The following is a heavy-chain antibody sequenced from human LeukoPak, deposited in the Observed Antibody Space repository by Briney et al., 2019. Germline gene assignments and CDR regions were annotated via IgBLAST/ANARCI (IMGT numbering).Heavy chain of an antibody. Sequence: ASVRVSCKASGYTFTSYDINWVRQAPGQGLEWMGWMNPNSGNTGYAQKFQGRVTMTRNTSISTAYMELSSLRSEDTAVYYCARRRPIAAAGTRVTDNWFDPWGQEPWSPSPQ. V-gene: IGHV1-8*02. CDR1: GYTFTSYD. CDR2: MNPNSGNT. CDR3: ARRRPIAAAGTRVTDNWFDP. D-gene: IGHD6-13*01. J-gene: IGHJ5*02.